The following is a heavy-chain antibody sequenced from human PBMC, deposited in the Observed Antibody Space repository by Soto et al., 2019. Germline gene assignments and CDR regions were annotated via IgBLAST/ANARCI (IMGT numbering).Heavy chain of an antibody. CDR3: ARVREVPAADYYYYYGMDV. Sequence: SETLSLTCAVSGGSISSSNWWSWVRQPPGKGLEWIGEIYHSGSTNYNPSLKSRVTISVDKSKNQFSLKLSSVTAADTAVYYCARVREVPAADYYYYYGMDVWGQGTTVTVSS. V-gene: IGHV4-4*02. D-gene: IGHD2-2*01. CDR2: IYHSGST. CDR1: GGSISSSNW. J-gene: IGHJ6*02.